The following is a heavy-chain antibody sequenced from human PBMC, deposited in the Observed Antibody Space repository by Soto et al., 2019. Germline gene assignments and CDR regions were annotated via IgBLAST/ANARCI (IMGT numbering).Heavy chain of an antibody. V-gene: IGHV1-18*01. CDR1: GYTFTIYG. D-gene: IGHD2-15*01. CDR2: ISAYNGNT. J-gene: IGHJ5*02. Sequence: ASVKVSCKASGYTFTIYGIIWVRQAPGQGLEWMGWISAYNGNTNYAQKLQGRVTMTTDTSTSTAYMELRSLRSDDTAVYYCARDFYRYCSGGSCWHNWFDPWGQGTLVTVSS. CDR3: ARDFYRYCSGGSCWHNWFDP.